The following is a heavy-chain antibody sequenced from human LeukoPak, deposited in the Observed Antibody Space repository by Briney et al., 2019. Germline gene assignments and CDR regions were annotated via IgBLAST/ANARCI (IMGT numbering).Heavy chain of an antibody. CDR1: GFTFSSYA. D-gene: IGHD6-6*01. V-gene: IGHV3-30*04. CDR2: ISYDGSNK. Sequence: GGSLRLSCAASGFTFSSYAMHWVRQAPGKGLEWVAVISYDGSNKYYADSVKGRFTISRDNSKNTLYLQMNSLRAEDTAVYYCARSLGGSSSGPLDYWGQGTLVTVSS. J-gene: IGHJ4*02. CDR3: ARSLGGSSSGPLDY.